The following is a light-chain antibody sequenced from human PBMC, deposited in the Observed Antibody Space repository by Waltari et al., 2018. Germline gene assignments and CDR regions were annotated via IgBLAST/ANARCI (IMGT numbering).Light chain of an antibody. J-gene: IGKJ3*01. V-gene: IGKV4-1*01. CDR3: QQYYSTPLT. CDR2: WAS. CDR1: QIVLYSSNNKNY. Sequence: DIVMTQSPDSLAVPLVEWPTITFKSSQIVLYSSNNKNYLAWYQQKPGQPPKLLIYWASTRESGVPDRFSGSGSGTDFTLTISSLQAEDVAVYYCQQYYSTPLTFGPGTKVDIK.